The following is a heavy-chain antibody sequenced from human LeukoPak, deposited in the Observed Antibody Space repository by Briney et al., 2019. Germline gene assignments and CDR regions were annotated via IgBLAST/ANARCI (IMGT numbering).Heavy chain of an antibody. Sequence: PSETLSLTCTVSGGSISSYYWSWIRQPPGKGLEWIGYIYYSGSTNYNPSLKSRVTISVDTSKNQFSLKLSSVTAADTAVYYCARHPMQVGATQGYWGQGTLVTVSS. V-gene: IGHV4-59*08. D-gene: IGHD1-26*01. CDR2: IYYSGST. CDR1: GGSISSYY. CDR3: ARHPMQVGATQGY. J-gene: IGHJ4*02.